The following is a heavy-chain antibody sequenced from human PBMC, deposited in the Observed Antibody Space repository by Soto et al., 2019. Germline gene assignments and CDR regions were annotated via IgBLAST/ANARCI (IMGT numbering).Heavy chain of an antibody. CDR2: ISSLSSHR. D-gene: IGHD1-26*01. CDR3: AREDILGARSFDY. Sequence: EVQLVESGGGLVQTGGSLRLSCAASGFTFSGYSMNWVRQAPGKGLEWVSYISSLSSHRYYAESVEGRFIISRDNAKNSLYLQMNSLRDEDTAVYFCAREDILGARSFDYWGQGTLVTVSS. J-gene: IGHJ4*02. V-gene: IGHV3-48*02. CDR1: GFTFSGYS.